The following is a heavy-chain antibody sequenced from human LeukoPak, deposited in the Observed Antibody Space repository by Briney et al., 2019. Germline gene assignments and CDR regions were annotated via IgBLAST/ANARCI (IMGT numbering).Heavy chain of an antibody. Sequence: SSETLSLTCTVSGGSISSGGYYWSWIRQPPGKGLEWIGYIYYSGSTKYNNPSLKSRVAISVDTSKNQFSLKLSSVTAADTAVYYCARGRGSSGYNYMGGYYFDYWGQGTLVTVSS. V-gene: IGHV4-61*08. CDR2: IYYSGST. CDR3: ARGRGSSGYNYMGGYYFDY. D-gene: IGHD3-22*01. CDR1: GGSISSGGYY. J-gene: IGHJ4*02.